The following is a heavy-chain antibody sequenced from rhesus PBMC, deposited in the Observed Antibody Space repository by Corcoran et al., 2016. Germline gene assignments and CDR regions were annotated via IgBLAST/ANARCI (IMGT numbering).Heavy chain of an antibody. CDR1: GYSISSGFG. CDR2: MSLRGGS. CDR3: ARGMGGWAENSLDV. Sequence: QVQLQESGPGLVKPSETLSLTCAVSGYSISSGFGWCWIRQPPGKGGEWVGYMSLRGGSYYPASFKGRVTISRDTSKNQCSLKLRSVTAADTAVYYCARGMGGWAENSLDVWGRGVLVTVSS. V-gene: IGHV4-127*01. D-gene: IGHD6-31*01. J-gene: IGHJ5-2*02.